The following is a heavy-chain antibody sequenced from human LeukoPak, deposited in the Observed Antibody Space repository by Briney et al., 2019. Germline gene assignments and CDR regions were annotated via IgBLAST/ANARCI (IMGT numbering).Heavy chain of an antibody. CDR3: ARPGSPALYYGMDV. CDR2: IYYSGST. Sequence: PSETLSLTCTVSGGSISSYYWSWIRQPPGKGLEWIGYIYYSGSTNYNPSLKSRVTISVDTSKNQFSLKLSSVTAADTAVYYCARPGSPALYYGMDVWGQGTTVTVSS. V-gene: IGHV4-59*01. CDR1: GGSISSYY. J-gene: IGHJ6*02.